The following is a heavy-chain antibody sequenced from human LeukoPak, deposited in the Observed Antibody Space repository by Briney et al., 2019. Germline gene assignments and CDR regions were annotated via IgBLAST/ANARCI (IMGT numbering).Heavy chain of an antibody. V-gene: IGHV3-7*01. CDR3: ARTTWLYFYYMDV. CDR2: IKQDGSEK. J-gene: IGHJ6*03. Sequence: GGTLRLSSAASGFTFSSNWMSWLRQAPGKGLEWVANIKQDGSEKYYVVPVKGRFTISRDNATNSLYLQMNSLRAEDTAVYYCARTTWLYFYYMDVWGKGTTVTVSS. CDR1: GFTFSSNW. D-gene: IGHD1-1*01.